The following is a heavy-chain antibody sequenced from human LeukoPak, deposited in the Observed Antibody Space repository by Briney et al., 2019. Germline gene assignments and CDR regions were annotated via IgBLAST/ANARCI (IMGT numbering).Heavy chain of an antibody. J-gene: IGHJ4*02. CDR3: ARFLYSSSSFDY. V-gene: IGHV4-39*01. CDR2: IYYSGST. CDR1: GGSISSSSCS. Sequence: SETLSLTCTVSGGSISSSSCSWGWIRQPPGKGLEWIGSIYYSGSTDYNPSLKSRVTISVDTSKRQFSLKLSSVTAADTAVYYCARFLYSSSSFDYWGQGTLVTVSS. D-gene: IGHD6-6*01.